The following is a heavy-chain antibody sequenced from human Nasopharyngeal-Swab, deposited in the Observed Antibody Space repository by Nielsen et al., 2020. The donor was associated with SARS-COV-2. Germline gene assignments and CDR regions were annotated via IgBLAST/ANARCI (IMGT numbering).Heavy chain of an antibody. CDR3: ARDVAGADSA. Sequence: GGSLRLSCAASGFSLSRHGMNWVRQAPGKGLVWVSRIDTDGSTTDHADSVKGRFTISRDNAKNTLYLQMNNLRAEDTALYYCARDVAGADSAWGQGTLVTVSS. J-gene: IGHJ5*02. V-gene: IGHV3-74*01. CDR2: IDTDGSTT. CDR1: GFSLSRHG. D-gene: IGHD2-21*01.